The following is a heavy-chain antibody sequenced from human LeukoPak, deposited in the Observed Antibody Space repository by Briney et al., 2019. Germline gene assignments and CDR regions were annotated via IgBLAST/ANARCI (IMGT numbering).Heavy chain of an antibody. V-gene: IGHV3-48*01. Sequence: HTGGSLRLSCAASGFTFSNYSMNWVRQAPGKGLEWVSYISSSSGTINYADSVEGRFTISRDNAKKSLYLQMNSLRVEDTAVYYCAGRSGPDDYWGQGTLVTVSS. J-gene: IGHJ4*02. D-gene: IGHD2-15*01. CDR2: ISSSSGTI. CDR1: GFTFSNYS. CDR3: AGRSGPDDY.